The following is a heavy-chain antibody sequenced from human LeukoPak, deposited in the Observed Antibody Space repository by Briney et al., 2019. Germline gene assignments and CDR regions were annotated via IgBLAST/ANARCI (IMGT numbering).Heavy chain of an antibody. J-gene: IGHJ4*02. V-gene: IGHV3-30*04. CDR3: ARDFEGEYYFDY. CDR2: ISYDGSNK. D-gene: IGHD3-16*01. Sequence: PGGSLRLSCAASGFTSSSYAMHWVRQAPGKGLEWVAVISYDGSNKYYADSVKGRLTISRDNSKNTLYLQMNSLRAEDTAVYYCARDFEGEYYFDYWGQGTLVTVSS. CDR1: GFTSSSYA.